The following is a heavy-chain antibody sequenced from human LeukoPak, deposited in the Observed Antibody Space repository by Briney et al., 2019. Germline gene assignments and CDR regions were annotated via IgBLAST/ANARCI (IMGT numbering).Heavy chain of an antibody. Sequence: GVSLRLTCAASGFTLCGYWMHWVRQAPGKGLVWVSRINSDGSSASYADSVKGRFTISRDNAKNTLYLQMNSLRADDTAVYYCARGRWGEAFDIWGQGTMVTVSS. D-gene: IGHD3-16*01. CDR2: INSDGSSA. CDR1: GFTLCGYW. CDR3: ARGRWGEAFDI. J-gene: IGHJ3*02. V-gene: IGHV3-74*01.